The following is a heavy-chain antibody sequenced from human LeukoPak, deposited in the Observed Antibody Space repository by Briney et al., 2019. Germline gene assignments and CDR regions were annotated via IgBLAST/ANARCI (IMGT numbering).Heavy chain of an antibody. CDR2: IYTSGST. CDR3: AKETGTTYYYYYMDV. CDR1: GGSLSSGSYY. Sequence: PSETLSLTCTVSGGSLSSGSYYWGWIRQPAGKGLEWIGCIYTSGSTNYNPSLKSRVTISVDTSKNQFSLKLSSVTAADTAVYYCAKETGTTYYYYYMDVWGKGTTVTVSS. V-gene: IGHV4-61*02. D-gene: IGHD1-7*01. J-gene: IGHJ6*03.